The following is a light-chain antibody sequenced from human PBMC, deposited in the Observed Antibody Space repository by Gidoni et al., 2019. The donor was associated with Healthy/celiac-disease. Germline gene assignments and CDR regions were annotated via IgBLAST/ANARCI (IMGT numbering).Light chain of an antibody. J-gene: IGLJ2*01. CDR2: EGS. V-gene: IGLV2-23*01. CDR3: GSYAGSARVV. CDR1: SSDVGSYNL. Sequence: QSALTHPASVSGSPGQSITISCTGTSSDVGSYNLVSWYQQHPGKAPKLMIYEGSKRPSGVSNRFSGSKSGNTASLTISGLQAEDEADYYCGSYAGSARVVFGGGTKLTVL.